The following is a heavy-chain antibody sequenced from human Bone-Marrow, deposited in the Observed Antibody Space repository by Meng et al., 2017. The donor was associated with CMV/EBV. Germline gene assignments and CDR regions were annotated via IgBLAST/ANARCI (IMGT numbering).Heavy chain of an antibody. CDR3: ARGPSRDSSGYYSDY. CDR1: GYTFTGYY. J-gene: IGHJ4*02. Sequence: ASVKVSCKASGYTFTGYYVHWVRQAPGQGLEWMGIINPSGGSTSYAQKFQGRVTMTRDTSTSTVYMELSSLRSEDTAVYYCARGPSRDSSGYYSDYWGQGTLVTVSS. V-gene: IGHV1-46*01. D-gene: IGHD3-22*01. CDR2: INPSGGST.